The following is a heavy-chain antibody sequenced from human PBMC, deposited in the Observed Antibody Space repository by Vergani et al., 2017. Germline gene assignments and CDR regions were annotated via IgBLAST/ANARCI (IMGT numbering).Heavy chain of an antibody. CDR3: ATLLGTSWYVGY. CDR1: GFTFSNYA. CDR2: IGFRDTT. J-gene: IGHJ4*02. Sequence: EVQLLESGGGLVQPGGSLRLSCAGSGFTFSNYAMNWVRQAPGKGLEWVSAIGFRDTTYYADSVKGWFTISRDNSKNTVYLQMNSLRAEETAVYYCATLLGTSWYVGYWGQGTLVTVSS. V-gene: IGHV3-23*01. D-gene: IGHD6-13*01.